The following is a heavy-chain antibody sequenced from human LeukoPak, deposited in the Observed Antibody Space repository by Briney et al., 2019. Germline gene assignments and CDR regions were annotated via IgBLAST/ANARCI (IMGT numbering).Heavy chain of an antibody. CDR1: GFSFSSYW. CDR3: AREGGYCSGGRCYFWFDP. J-gene: IGHJ5*02. V-gene: IGHV3-7*05. Sequence: GGSLRLSCAASGFSFSSYWMSWVRQAPGKGLEWVANIKEDGSQKYYLDSVKGRFTISRDNAKNSLFLQMNDLRAEDTGVYYCAREGGYCSGGRCYFWFDPWGQGTLVTGSS. D-gene: IGHD2-15*01. CDR2: IKEDGSQK.